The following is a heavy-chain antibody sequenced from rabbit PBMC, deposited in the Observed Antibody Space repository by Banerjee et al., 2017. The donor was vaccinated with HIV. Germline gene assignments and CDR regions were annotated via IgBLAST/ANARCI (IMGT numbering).Heavy chain of an antibody. Sequence: QSLEESGGGLVKPGASLTLTCKASGFSFSSGYYMCWVRQAPGKGLEWIACIYTGSSGSTYYASWAKGRFTISKTSSISVTLQMTSLTGADTATYVCARGANGYSTYGYYFTLWGPGTLVTVS. CDR1: GFSFSSGYY. V-gene: IGHV1S40*01. CDR2: IYTGSSGST. J-gene: IGHJ4*01. D-gene: IGHD7-1*01. CDR3: ARGANGYSTYGYYFTL.